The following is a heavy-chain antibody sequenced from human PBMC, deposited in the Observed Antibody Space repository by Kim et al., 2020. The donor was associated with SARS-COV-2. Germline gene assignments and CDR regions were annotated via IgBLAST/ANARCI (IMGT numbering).Heavy chain of an antibody. D-gene: IGHD2-2*01. CDR3: ARVVVPTYYFDY. V-gene: IGHV4-30-4*01. Sequence: SETLSLTCTVSGGSISSGDYYWSWIRQPPGKGLEWIGYIYYSGSTYYNPSLKSRVTISVDTSKNQFSLKLSSVTAADTAVYYCARVVVPTYYFDYWGQGTLVTVSS. CDR2: IYYSGST. J-gene: IGHJ4*02. CDR1: GGSISSGDYY.